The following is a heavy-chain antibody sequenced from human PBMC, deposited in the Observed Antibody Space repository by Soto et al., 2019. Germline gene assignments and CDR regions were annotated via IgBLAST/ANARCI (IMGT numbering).Heavy chain of an antibody. CDR1: GFTFSIYA. Sequence: GGSLRLSCAASGFTFSIYAMGWVRQAPGKGLEWVSAISGDSGSVYYAGSVMGRFTISRDNSKNTLYLQMNSLRAGDTAVYYCGKLRDLEYWGQGTLVTVSS. CDR2: ISGDSGSV. J-gene: IGHJ4*02. D-gene: IGHD4-17*01. V-gene: IGHV3-23*01. CDR3: GKLRDLEY.